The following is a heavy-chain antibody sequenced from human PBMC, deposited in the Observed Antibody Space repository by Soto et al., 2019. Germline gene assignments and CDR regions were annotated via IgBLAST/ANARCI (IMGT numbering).Heavy chain of an antibody. CDR3: ARGLATLPVFAFDI. Sequence: QGTLKESGPTLVKPTQTLTLTCSFSGFSLSTSGVGVGWIRQSPGKAPEWLALIYWSGDEHYRPSLKSRLSIIKDTPKNHVVLLMSDMDPVDTATYYCARGLATLPVFAFDIWGQGTMVTVSS. CDR2: IYWSGDE. D-gene: IGHD6-6*01. CDR1: GFSLSTSGVG. J-gene: IGHJ3*02. V-gene: IGHV2-5*01.